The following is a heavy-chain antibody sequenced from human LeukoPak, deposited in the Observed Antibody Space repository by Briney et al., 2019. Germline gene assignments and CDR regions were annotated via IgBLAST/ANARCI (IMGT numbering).Heavy chain of an antibody. V-gene: IGHV4-59*01. J-gene: IGHJ5*02. CDR1: GGSISSYY. CDR2: IYYSGST. D-gene: IGHD3-3*01. CDR3: ARGTILNWFDP. Sequence: SETLSLTCTVSGGSISSYYWSWIRQPPGKGLEWIGYIYYSGSTNYNPSLKSRVTISVDTSKNQFSLKLSSVTAAGTAVYYCARGTILNWFDPWGQGTLVTVSS.